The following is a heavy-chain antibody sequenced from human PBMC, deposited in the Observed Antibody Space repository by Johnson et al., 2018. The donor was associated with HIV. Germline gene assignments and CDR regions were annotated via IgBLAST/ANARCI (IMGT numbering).Heavy chain of an antibody. CDR3: ATVWRNEGRHAFDV. J-gene: IGHJ3*01. CDR2: IGTAGDT. D-gene: IGHD1-1*01. V-gene: IGHV3-13*01. Sequence: ATGKGLEWVSAIGTAGDTYYPGSVKGRFTISRDNSKNSLYLHMNSLRAEDTAVYYCATVWRNEGRHAFDVWGQGTMVTVSS.